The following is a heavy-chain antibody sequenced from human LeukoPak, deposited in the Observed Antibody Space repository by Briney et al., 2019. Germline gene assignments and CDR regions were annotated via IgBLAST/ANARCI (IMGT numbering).Heavy chain of an antibody. CDR3: ARGGYGASTPYYMDV. V-gene: IGHV3-64*01. Sequence: GGSLRLSCAASGFIFSSYAMNWVRQAPGKGLEYVSAISSNGGSTYYTNSVKGRSTISRDNSKNTLYLQMGSLRAEDMAVYYCARGGYGASTPYYMDVWGKGTTVTVSS. CDR2: ISSNGGST. CDR1: GFIFSSYA. J-gene: IGHJ6*03. D-gene: IGHD1-26*01.